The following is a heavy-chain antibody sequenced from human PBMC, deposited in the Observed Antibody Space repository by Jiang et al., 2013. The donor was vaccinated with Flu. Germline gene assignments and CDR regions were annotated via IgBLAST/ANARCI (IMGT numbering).Heavy chain of an antibody. CDR1: GGTFSSYA. D-gene: IGHD2-15*01. CDR2: IIPIFGTA. J-gene: IGHJ6*02. CDR3: ARVDCSGGSCYSGYYYGMDV. Sequence: VQLVESGAEVKKPGSSVKVSCKASGGTFSSYAISWVRQAPGQGLEWMGGIIPIFGTANYAQKFQGRVTITADKSTSTAYMELSSLRSEDTAVYYCARVDCSGGSCYSGYYYGMDVWGQGTTVTVSS. V-gene: IGHV1-69*06.